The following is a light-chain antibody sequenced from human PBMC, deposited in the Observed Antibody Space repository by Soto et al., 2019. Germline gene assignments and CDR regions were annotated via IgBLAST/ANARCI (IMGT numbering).Light chain of an antibody. J-gene: IGKJ1*01. Sequence: EIVLTQSPGTLSLSPGERATLSCRASQSVSSSYLAWYRQKPGQAPRLLIYGASSRASGIPDRFSGIGSGTDFNLTIGRLEPEDCGVYYCQLYGNSPWTCGQGTEVEIK. CDR2: GAS. CDR3: QLYGNSPWT. CDR1: QSVSSSY. V-gene: IGKV3-20*01.